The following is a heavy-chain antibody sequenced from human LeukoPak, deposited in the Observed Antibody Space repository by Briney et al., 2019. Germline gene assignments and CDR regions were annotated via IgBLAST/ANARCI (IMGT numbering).Heavy chain of an antibody. CDR1: GYTFTSYG. V-gene: IGHV1-18*04. D-gene: IGHD3-22*01. CDR2: ISAYNGNT. Sequence: AASVKVSCKASGYTFTSYGISWVRQAPGQGLEWMGWISAYNGNTNYAQKLQGRVTMTTDTSTSTAYMELRSLRSDDTAVYCCARVYYYDSSGSLFDYWGQGTLVTVSS. CDR3: ARVYYYDSSGSLFDY. J-gene: IGHJ4*02.